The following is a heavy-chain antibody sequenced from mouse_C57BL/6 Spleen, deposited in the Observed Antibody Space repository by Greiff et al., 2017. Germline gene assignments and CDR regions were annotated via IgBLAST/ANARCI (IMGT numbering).Heavy chain of an antibody. CDR3: ARWYYGSSYFDV. Sequence: EVKLMESEGGLVQPGSSMKLSCTASGFTFSDYYMAWVRQVPEKGLEWVANINYDGSSTYYLDSLKSRFIISSDNAKNILYLQMSSLKSEDTATYYCARWYYGSSYFDVWGTGTTVTVSS. CDR1: GFTFSDYY. CDR2: INYDGSST. J-gene: IGHJ1*03. D-gene: IGHD1-1*01. V-gene: IGHV5-16*01.